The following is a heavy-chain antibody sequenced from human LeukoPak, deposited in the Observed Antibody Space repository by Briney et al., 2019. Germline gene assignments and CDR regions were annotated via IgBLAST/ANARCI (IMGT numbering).Heavy chain of an antibody. CDR2: INHSGST. V-gene: IGHV4-34*01. CDR3: ARAQYYDSSGYYGY. J-gene: IGHJ4*02. CDR1: GGSFSGYY. D-gene: IGHD3-22*01. Sequence: SETLSLTCAVYGGSFSGYYWSWIRQPTGKGLEWIGEINHSGSTNYNPSLKSRVTISVDTSKNQFSLKLSSVTAADTAVYYCARAQYYDSSGYYGYWGQGTLVTVSS.